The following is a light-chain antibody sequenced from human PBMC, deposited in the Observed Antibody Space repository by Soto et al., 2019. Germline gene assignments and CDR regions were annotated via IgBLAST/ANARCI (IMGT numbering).Light chain of an antibody. V-gene: IGLV2-8*01. CDR3: MCYAGGNNWV. CDR1: SSDVGTHGY. Sequence: QSVLTQPPSASGSPGQSVTISCTGTSSDVGTHGYVSWYQQHAGKAPKLMIYDVTKRPSRVPDRFSGSKSANTASLTVSGLQAEDEADYYCMCYAGGNNWVFGGGTKLTVL. J-gene: IGLJ3*02. CDR2: DVT.